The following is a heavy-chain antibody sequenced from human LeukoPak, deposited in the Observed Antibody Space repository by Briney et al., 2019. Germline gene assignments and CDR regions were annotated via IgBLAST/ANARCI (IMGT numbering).Heavy chain of an antibody. D-gene: IGHD2-15*01. CDR1: GGSISGSSYY. Sequence: SETLSLTCTVSGGSISGSSYYWGWIRQPPGKGLEWIGYIYYSGSTYYNPSLKSRVTISVDTSKNQFSLKLSSVTAAVTAVYYCARRSAPTGDFDYWGQGTLVTVSS. CDR2: IYYSGST. V-gene: IGHV4-31*03. J-gene: IGHJ4*02. CDR3: ARRSAPTGDFDY.